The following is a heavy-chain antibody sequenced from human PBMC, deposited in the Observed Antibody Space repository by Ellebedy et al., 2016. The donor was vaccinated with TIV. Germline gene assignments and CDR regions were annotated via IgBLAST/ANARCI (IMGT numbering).Heavy chain of an antibody. CDR3: AKLGFDILTGSGGMDV. V-gene: IGHV3-74*03. CDR1: GFSFGSYW. J-gene: IGHJ6*02. D-gene: IGHD3-9*01. CDR2: IKPDGSDI. Sequence: GGSLRLSCAASGFSFGSYWMLWVRQPPGKGLEWVSRIKPDGSDITYADSVRGRFTISRDNAKNTLYLQMNSLGVGDTAVYYCAKLGFDILTGSGGMDVWGQGTTVTVSS.